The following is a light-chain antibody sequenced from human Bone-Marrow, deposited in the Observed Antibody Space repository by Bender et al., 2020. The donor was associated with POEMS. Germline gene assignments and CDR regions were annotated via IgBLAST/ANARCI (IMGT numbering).Light chain of an antibody. V-gene: IGLV1-44*01. Sequence: QSVLTQPPSASGTPGQSVTISCSATSSNFGTNAANWYQHVPGTAPKLLIYSNNQRPSGVPDRFSASTSGTSASLAISGLHSDDEADYYCSSWDDSLNGRVFGGGTKLTVL. CDR1: SSNFGTNA. J-gene: IGLJ3*02. CDR3: SSWDDSLNGRV. CDR2: SNN.